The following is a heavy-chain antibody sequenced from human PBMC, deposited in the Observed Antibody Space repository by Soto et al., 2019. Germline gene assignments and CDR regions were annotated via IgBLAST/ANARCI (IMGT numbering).Heavy chain of an antibody. CDR1: GFTFSSYT. V-gene: IGHV3-33*01. Sequence: QVQVVESGGGVVQPGRSLRLSCAASGFTFSSYTMYWVRQAPGKGLEGVAVIWHDGSNKYYVDSVKGRFTISRDNSKNTLYMHMNSLRAEETAVYYCAREDWNDGHYCGMCVWGQGTTVTVSS. CDR3: AREDWNDGHYCGMCV. J-gene: IGHJ6*02. D-gene: IGHD1-1*01. CDR2: IWHDGSNK.